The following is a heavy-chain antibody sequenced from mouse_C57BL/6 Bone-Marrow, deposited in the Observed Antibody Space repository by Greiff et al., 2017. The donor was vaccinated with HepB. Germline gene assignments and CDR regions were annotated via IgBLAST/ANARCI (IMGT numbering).Heavy chain of an antibody. J-gene: IGHJ3*01. CDR2: ISDGGSYT. CDR1: GFTFSSYA. V-gene: IGHV5-4*01. CDR3: ARKGYYYGSSYGFAY. D-gene: IGHD1-1*01. Sequence: DVQLQESGGGLVKPGGSLKLSCAASGFTFSSYAMSWVRQTPEKRLEWVATISDGGSYTYYPDNVKGRFTISRDNAKNNLYLQMSHLKSEDTAMYYCARKGYYYGSSYGFAYWGQGTLVTVSA.